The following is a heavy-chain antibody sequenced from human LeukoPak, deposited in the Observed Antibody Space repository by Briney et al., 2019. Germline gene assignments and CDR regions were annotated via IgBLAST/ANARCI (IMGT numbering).Heavy chain of an antibody. J-gene: IGHJ3*02. V-gene: IGHV5-51*01. CDR1: GYSFTSSW. CDR2: IYPDDSDT. CDR3: ATTNADAFDI. D-gene: IGHD2-8*01. Sequence: GESLKISCKGSGYSFTSSWIGWVRQMPGKGLEWMGIIYPDDSDTKYSPSFQGQVIISADKSISSAYLQWSSLKASDTAIYYCATTNADAFDIWGQGTMVTVSS.